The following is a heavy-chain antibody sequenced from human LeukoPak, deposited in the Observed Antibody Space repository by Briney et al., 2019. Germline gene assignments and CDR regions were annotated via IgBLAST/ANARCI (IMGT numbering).Heavy chain of an antibody. D-gene: IGHD1-14*01. J-gene: IGHJ4*02. CDR1: EFTFSDYS. CDR2: ISTSSNYI. V-gene: IGHV3-21*01. Sequence: GGSLRLSCTTSEFTFSDYSMNWVRQAPGKGLEWVSSISTSSNYIYYADSVKGRFTISRDNAKNSLSLQMNSLRADDTAVYYCARNNRLLDYWGQGTLVTVSS. CDR3: ARNNRLLDY.